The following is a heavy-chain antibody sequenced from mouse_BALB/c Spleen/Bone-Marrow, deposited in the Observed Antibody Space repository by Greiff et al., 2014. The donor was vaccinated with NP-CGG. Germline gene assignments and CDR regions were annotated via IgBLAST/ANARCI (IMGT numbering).Heavy chain of an antibody. CDR3: AAYYYGSSAGFAY. CDR2: IDPANGNT. V-gene: IGHV14-3*02. CDR1: GFNIKDTY. Sequence: VQLKQSGAELVKPGASVKLSCTASGFNIKDTYMHWVKQRPEQGLEWIGRIDPANGNTKYDPKFQGKATITADTSSNTAYLQLSSLTSEDTAVYYCAAYYYGSSAGFAYWGRGTLVTVSA. D-gene: IGHD1-1*01. J-gene: IGHJ3*01.